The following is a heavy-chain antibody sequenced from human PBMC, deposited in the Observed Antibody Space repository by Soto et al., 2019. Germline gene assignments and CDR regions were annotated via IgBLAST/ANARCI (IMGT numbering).Heavy chain of an antibody. D-gene: IGHD1-1*01. Sequence: EVQLVESGGGLVQPGGSLRLSCAASGFTFSSYSMNWVRQAPGKGLEWVSYISSSSSTIYYADSVKGRFTISRDNAKNSLYLQRNSLRAEDTAVYYCARDRTTGNLVVESPDYWGQGTLVTVSS. CDR1: GFTFSSYS. CDR3: ARDRTTGNLVVESPDY. V-gene: IGHV3-48*01. CDR2: ISSSSSTI. J-gene: IGHJ4*02.